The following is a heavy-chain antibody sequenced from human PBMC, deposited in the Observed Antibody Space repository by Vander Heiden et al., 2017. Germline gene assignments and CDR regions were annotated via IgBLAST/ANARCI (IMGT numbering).Heavy chain of an antibody. J-gene: IGHJ6*02. CDR2: IWYEGRSEK. V-gene: IGHV3-33*01. CDR1: GFTLSSYK. CDR3: AREEVGSLFGMDV. Sequence: QVPLVESGGGVVQPGRSLSLSCAASGFTLSSYKIHWVRQAPGKGLEWVAIIWYEGRSEKQYAGSVKGRTTISRDNSKNTVYLEMSSLRDEDTAEYYCAREEVGSLFGMDVWGQGTTVTVSS.